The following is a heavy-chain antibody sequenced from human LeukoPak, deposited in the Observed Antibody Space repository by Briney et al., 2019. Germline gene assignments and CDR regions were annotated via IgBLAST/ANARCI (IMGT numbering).Heavy chain of an antibody. Sequence: GGSLRLSCADSGFTFSSYAMSWVRQAPGKGLEWVSAISGSGGSTYYADSVKGRFTISRDNSKNTLYLQMNSLRAEDTAVYYCAKDIVVVVAAPDYWGQGTLVTVSS. CDR2: ISGSGGST. CDR1: GFTFSSYA. CDR3: AKDIVVVVAAPDY. D-gene: IGHD2-15*01. V-gene: IGHV3-23*01. J-gene: IGHJ4*02.